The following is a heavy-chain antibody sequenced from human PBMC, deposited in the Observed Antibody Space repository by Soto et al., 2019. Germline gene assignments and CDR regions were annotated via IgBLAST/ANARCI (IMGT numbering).Heavy chain of an antibody. CDR2: ISGSGGST. J-gene: IGHJ4*02. CDR1: GFTFSNYA. CDR3: AKDQGSSWYEIDY. D-gene: IGHD6-13*01. V-gene: IGHV3-23*01. Sequence: EVQLLESGGGLVQPGGSLRLSCAASGFTFSNYAVTWVRPAPGKGLEWVSTISGSGGSTYYADSVKGRFTISRDNSKNTLYLQMNSLRAEDTAVYYGAKDQGSSWYEIDYWGQGTLVTVSS.